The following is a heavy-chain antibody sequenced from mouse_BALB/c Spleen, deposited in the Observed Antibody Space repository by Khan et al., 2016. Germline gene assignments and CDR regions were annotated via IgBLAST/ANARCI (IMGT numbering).Heavy chain of an antibody. V-gene: IGHV5-4*02. J-gene: IGHJ3*01. D-gene: IGHD2-14*01. CDR2: ISDGGSYT. CDR1: GFTFSDYY. Sequence: EVELVESGGGLVKPGGSLKLSCAASGFTFSDYYMYWVRQTPEKRLEWVATISDGGSYTYYPDSVKGRFTISRENAKNNLYLQMSSLKSDDTAMYYCARDDRWFAYWGQGTLVTVSA. CDR3: ARDDRWFAY.